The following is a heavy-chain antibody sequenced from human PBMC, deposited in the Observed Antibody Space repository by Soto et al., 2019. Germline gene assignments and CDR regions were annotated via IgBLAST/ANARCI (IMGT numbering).Heavy chain of an antibody. J-gene: IGHJ6*02. Sequence: VQLLESGGGLVQPGGSLRLSCAASGFTFSSYAMSWVRQAPGKGLEWVSAISGSGGSTYYADSVKGRFTISRDNSKNTLYLQMNSLRAEDTAVYYCAKAPRYSYGLANYYYYGMDVWGQGTTVTVSS. V-gene: IGHV3-23*01. CDR3: AKAPRYSYGLANYYYYGMDV. D-gene: IGHD5-18*01. CDR1: GFTFSSYA. CDR2: ISGSGGST.